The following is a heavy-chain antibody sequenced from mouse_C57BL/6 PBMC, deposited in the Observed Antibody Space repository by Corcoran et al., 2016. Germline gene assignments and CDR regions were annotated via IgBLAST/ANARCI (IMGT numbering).Heavy chain of an antibody. V-gene: IGHV3-6*01. J-gene: IGHJ2*01. D-gene: IGHD2-5*01. CDR1: GYSITSGYY. Sequence: DVQLQESGPGLVKPSQSLSLTCSVTGYSITSGYYWNWIRQFPGNKLEWMGYISYDGSNNYNPSLKNRISITRDTSKNQFFLKLNSVTTEDTATYYCASYYSNFDYWGQGTTLTVSS. CDR3: ASYYSNFDY. CDR2: ISYDGSN.